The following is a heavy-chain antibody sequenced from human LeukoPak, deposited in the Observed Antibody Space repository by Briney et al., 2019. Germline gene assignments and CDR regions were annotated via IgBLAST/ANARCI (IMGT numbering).Heavy chain of an antibody. V-gene: IGHV3-74*01. CDR1: GFTFSSYW. CDR2: INSDGSST. D-gene: IGHD5-18*01. J-gene: IGHJ6*02. CDR3: ARDRRYSYGYFFYYYGMDV. Sequence: HPGGSLRLSCAASGFTFSSYWMHWVRQAPGKGLVWVSRINSDGSSTSYADSVKGRFTISRDNAKNTLYLQMNSLRAEDTAVYYCARDRRYSYGYFFYYYGMDVWGQGTAVTVSS.